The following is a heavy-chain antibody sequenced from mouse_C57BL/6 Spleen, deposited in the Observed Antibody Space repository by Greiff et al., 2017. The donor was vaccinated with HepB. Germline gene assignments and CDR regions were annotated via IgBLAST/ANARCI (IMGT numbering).Heavy chain of an antibody. Sequence: QVQLKESGAELARPGASVKLSCKASGYTFTSYGISWVKQRTGQGLEWIGEIYPRSGNTYYNEKFKGKATLTADKSSSTAYMELRSLTSEDSAVYFCARSGVITTVVASSYYAMDYWGQGTSVTVSS. CDR3: ARSGVITTVVASSYYAMDY. CDR2: IYPRSGNT. V-gene: IGHV1-81*01. J-gene: IGHJ4*01. D-gene: IGHD1-1*01. CDR1: GYTFTSYG.